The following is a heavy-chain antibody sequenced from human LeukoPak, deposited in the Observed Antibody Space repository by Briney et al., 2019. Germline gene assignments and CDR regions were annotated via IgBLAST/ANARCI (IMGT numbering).Heavy chain of an antibody. J-gene: IGHJ3*02. Sequence: GGSLRLSCAASGFTFDDYAMHWVRQAPGKGLEWVALISWDGIGTYYADSVKGRFTISRDNSKNTLYLQMNSLRAEDTAVYYCASGMLAGAFDIWGQGTMVTVSS. CDR2: ISWDGIGT. V-gene: IGHV3-43D*03. CDR1: GFTFDDYA. CDR3: ASGMLAGAFDI. D-gene: IGHD1-26*01.